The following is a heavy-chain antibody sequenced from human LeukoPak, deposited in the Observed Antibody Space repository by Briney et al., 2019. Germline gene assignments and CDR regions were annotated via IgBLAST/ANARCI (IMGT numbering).Heavy chain of an antibody. Sequence: ASVKVSCKASGYIFTSYGISWVRQAPGQGLEWMGWISAYNGNTNYAQKLQGRVTMTTDTSTSTAYMELRSLRSDDTAVYYCARVEASGYDYGAFDYWGQGTLVTVSS. D-gene: IGHD5-12*01. J-gene: IGHJ4*02. CDR1: GYIFTSYG. CDR2: ISAYNGNT. CDR3: ARVEASGYDYGAFDY. V-gene: IGHV1-18*01.